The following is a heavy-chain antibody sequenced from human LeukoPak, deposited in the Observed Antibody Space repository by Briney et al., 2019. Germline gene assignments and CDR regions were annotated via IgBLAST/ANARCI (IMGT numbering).Heavy chain of an antibody. CDR1: GGSISSYY. V-gene: IGHV4-59*01. CDR3: ARAPGGCYSSSCLDY. Sequence: SETLSLTCTVSGGSISSYYWSWIRQPPGKGLEWIGHIYHSGSTNYNPSLKSRVTISVDTSKNQFSLKLSSVTAADTAVYYCARAPGGCYSSSCLDYWGQGTLVTVSS. J-gene: IGHJ4*02. CDR2: IYHSGST. D-gene: IGHD6-13*01.